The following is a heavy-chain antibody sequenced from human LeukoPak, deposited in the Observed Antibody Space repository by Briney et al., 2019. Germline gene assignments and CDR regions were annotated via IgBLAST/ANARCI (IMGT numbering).Heavy chain of an antibody. Sequence: ASVKVSCKASGYTFTGYYMHWVRQAPGQGLEWMGWINPNSGGTNYAQKLQGRVTMTGDTSTSTVYMELSSLRSEDTAVYYCARDGDCGGDCARFDPWGQGTLVTVSS. J-gene: IGHJ5*02. CDR2: INPNSGGT. CDR3: ARDGDCGGDCARFDP. D-gene: IGHD2-21*02. CDR1: GYTFTGYY. V-gene: IGHV1-2*02.